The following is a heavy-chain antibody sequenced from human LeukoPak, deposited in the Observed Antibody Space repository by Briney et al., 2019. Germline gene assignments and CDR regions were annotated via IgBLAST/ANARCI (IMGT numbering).Heavy chain of an antibody. CDR2: ISAYNGNT. D-gene: IGHD5-18*01. V-gene: IGHV1-18*01. Sequence: ASVKVSCKASGYTFTSYGISWVRQAPGQGLEWMGWISAYNGNTNYAQKLQGRVTMTTDTSTSTAYMELRSLRSDDTAVYYCARQRRGYSYGFWWFDPWGQGTLVTVSS. J-gene: IGHJ5*02. CDR1: GYTFTSYG. CDR3: ARQRRGYSYGFWWFDP.